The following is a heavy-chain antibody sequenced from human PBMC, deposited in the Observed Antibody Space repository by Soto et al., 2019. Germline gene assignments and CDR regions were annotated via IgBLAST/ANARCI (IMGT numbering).Heavy chain of an antibody. D-gene: IGHD3-16*01. Sequence: QVQLVESGGGVVQPGRSLRLSCAVSGFTFSTYGMHWVRQAPGMGLEWLAVISFDGTNTYHADSVKGRFTISRDNSKNTLYLQMDSLRSEDTAVYYCAKEGGGGTYTAIHNWGQGTLVTVSS. J-gene: IGHJ4*02. CDR2: ISFDGTNT. CDR1: GFTFSTYG. V-gene: IGHV3-30*18. CDR3: AKEGGGGTYTAIHN.